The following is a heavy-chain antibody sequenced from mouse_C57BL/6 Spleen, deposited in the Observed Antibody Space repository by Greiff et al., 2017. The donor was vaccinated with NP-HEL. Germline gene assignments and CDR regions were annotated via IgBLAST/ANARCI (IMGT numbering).Heavy chain of an antibody. D-gene: IGHD2-5*01. Sequence: QVQLKQPGAELVMPGASVKLSCKASGYTFTSYWMHWVKQRPGQGLEWIGEIDPSDSYTNYNQKFKGKSTLTVDKSSSTAYMQLSSLTSEDSAVYYCARWSSNYYAMDYWGQGTSVTVSS. CDR2: IDPSDSYT. CDR3: ARWSSNYYAMDY. CDR1: GYTFTSYW. V-gene: IGHV1-69*01. J-gene: IGHJ4*01.